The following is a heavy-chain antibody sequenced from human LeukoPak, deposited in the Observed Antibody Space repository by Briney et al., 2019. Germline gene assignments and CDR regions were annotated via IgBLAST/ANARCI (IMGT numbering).Heavy chain of an antibody. Sequence: GGSLRLSCAASGFTFSSNYMSWVRQAPGKGLEWVSVIYSGGSTYYADSVKGRFTISRDNSKNTLYLQMNSLRAEDTAVYYCARAPYCGGDCYSGHFDYWGQGTLVTVSS. CDR1: GFTFSSNY. CDR2: IYSGGST. D-gene: IGHD2-21*02. CDR3: ARAPYCGGDCYSGHFDY. V-gene: IGHV3-53*01. J-gene: IGHJ4*02.